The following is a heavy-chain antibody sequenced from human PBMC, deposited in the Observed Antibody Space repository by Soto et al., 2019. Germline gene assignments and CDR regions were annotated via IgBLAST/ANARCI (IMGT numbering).Heavy chain of an antibody. J-gene: IGHJ4*02. CDR3: AKRGEFWSGYLGRLN. CDR2: IYYSGST. Sequence: PSETLSLTCTVSGGSISSGDYYWSWIRQPPGKGLEWIVYIYYSGSTYYNPSLKSRVTISVDTSKNTLYLQMNSLRAEDTAVYYCAKRGEFWSGYLGRLNWGQGTLVTVS. D-gene: IGHD3-3*01. CDR1: GGSISSGDYY. V-gene: IGHV4-30-4*01.